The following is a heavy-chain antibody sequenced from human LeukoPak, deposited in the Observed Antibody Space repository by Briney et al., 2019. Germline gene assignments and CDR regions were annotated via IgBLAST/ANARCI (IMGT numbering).Heavy chain of an antibody. CDR2: IYPGDSDT. D-gene: IGHD2-15*01. CDR1: GYSFTSYW. Sequence: GESLKISCKGSGYSFTSYWIGWVRQMPGKGLEWMGIIYPGDSDTRYSPSFQGQVTISADKSISTAYLQWSSLKASDTAMYYCASSYSSSGGVVYFDYWGQGTLVTVSS. V-gene: IGHV5-51*01. CDR3: ASSYSSSGGVVYFDY. J-gene: IGHJ4*02.